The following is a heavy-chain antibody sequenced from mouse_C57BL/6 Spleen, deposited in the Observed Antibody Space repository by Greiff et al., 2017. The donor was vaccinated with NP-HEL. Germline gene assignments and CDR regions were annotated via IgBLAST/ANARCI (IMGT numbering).Heavy chain of an antibody. CDR2: IYPGDGDT. CDR3: ALTTVVHYYAMDY. V-gene: IGHV1-80*01. CDR1: GYAFSSYW. D-gene: IGHD1-1*01. J-gene: IGHJ4*01. Sequence: VQLQQSGAELVKPGASVKISCKASGYAFSSYWMNWVKQRPGKGLEWIGQIYPGDGDTNYNGKFKGKATLTADKSSSTAYMQLSSLTSEDSAVYFCALTTVVHYYAMDYWGQGTSVTVSS.